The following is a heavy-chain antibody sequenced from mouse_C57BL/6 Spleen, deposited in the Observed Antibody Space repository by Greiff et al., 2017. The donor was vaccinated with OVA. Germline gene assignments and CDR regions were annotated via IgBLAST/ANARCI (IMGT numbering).Heavy chain of an antibody. Sequence: EVKLVESGGGLVKPGGSLKLSCAASGFTFSSYAMSWVRQTPEKRLEWVATISDGGSYTYYPDNVKGRLTISRDNAKNNLYLQISHLKSEDTAMYYCASGYYYGSSYWYFEGWGTGTTVTVSS. CDR2: ISDGGSYT. J-gene: IGHJ1*03. CDR3: ASGYYYGSSYWYFEG. D-gene: IGHD1-1*01. V-gene: IGHV5-4*03. CDR1: GFTFSSYA.